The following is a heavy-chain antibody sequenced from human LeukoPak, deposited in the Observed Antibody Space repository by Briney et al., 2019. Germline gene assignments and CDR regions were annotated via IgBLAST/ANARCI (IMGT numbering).Heavy chain of an antibody. Sequence: ASVTVSCKASGYTFTSYDINWVRQAPGQGLEWMGWMNPNSGGTNYAQKFQGRVTMTRDTSISTAYMELSRLRSDDTAVYYCARGRALGYCSSTSCYQEDYWGQGTLVTVSS. J-gene: IGHJ4*02. CDR3: ARGRALGYCSSTSCYQEDY. D-gene: IGHD2-2*01. CDR2: MNPNSGGT. V-gene: IGHV1-2*02. CDR1: GYTFTSYD.